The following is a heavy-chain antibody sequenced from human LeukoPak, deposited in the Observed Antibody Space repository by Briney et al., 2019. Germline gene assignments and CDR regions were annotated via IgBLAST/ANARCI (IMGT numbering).Heavy chain of an antibody. CDR1: GFTFSNYS. CDR3: ARACSSTSCYLQYFQH. CDR2: ISSSSSYI. J-gene: IGHJ1*01. V-gene: IGHV3-21*01. D-gene: IGHD2-2*01. Sequence: GGSLRLSCAASGFTFSNYSMNWVRQAPGKGLEWVSSISSSSSYIYYADSVKGRFTISRGNAKNSLYLQMNSLRAEDTAVYYCARACSSTSCYLQYFQHWGQGTLVTVSS.